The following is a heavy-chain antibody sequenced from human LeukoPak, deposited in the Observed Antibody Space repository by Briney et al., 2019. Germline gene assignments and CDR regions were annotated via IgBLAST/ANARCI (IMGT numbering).Heavy chain of an antibody. Sequence: GRSLRLSCAASGFTFSSYWMHWVRQAPGKGLVWVSRINSDGSSTSYADSVKGRFTISRDNAKNTLYLQMNSLRAEDTAVYYCARGLAAAGYLDYWGQGTLVTVSS. J-gene: IGHJ4*02. CDR2: INSDGSST. CDR3: ARGLAAAGYLDY. CDR1: GFTFSSYW. D-gene: IGHD6-13*01. V-gene: IGHV3-74*01.